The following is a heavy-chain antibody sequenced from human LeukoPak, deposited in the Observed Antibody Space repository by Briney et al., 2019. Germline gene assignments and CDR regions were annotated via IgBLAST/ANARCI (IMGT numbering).Heavy chain of an antibody. Sequence: SQTLSLTCTVSGGSISSGGYYWSWIRQHSGKGLEWIGYIYYSGSTYYNPSLKSRVTISVDTSKNQFSLKLSSVTAADTAVYYCAREDESSGSLDYWGQGTLVTVSS. V-gene: IGHV4-31*03. CDR2: IYYSGST. D-gene: IGHD3-22*01. J-gene: IGHJ4*02. CDR3: AREDESSGSLDY. CDR1: GGSISSGGYY.